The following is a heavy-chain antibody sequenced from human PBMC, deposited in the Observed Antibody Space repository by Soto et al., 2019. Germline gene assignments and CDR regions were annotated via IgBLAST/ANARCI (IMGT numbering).Heavy chain of an antibody. J-gene: IGHJ4*02. CDR1: GFAFSGYD. D-gene: IGHD3-10*01. V-gene: IGHV3-23*01. CDR3: ARRGPYYFDF. CDR2: ISGSGVIT. Sequence: GESLKISCAASGFAFSGYDMSWVCQAPGQGLQYISGISGSGVITYYPDSMRGRFIISRDNSKNILYLQVNILRAEDTAVYYCARRGPYYFDFWGQGTLVTVSS.